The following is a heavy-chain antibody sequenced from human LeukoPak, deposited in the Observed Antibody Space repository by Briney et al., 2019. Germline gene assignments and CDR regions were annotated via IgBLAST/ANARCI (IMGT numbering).Heavy chain of an antibody. Sequence: GGSLRLSCAASGFTFDDYAMHWVRQAPGKGLEWVSLISWDGGSTYYADSVKGRFTISRDNSKNSLYLQMNSLRAEDTALYYCAKGNSSGGYFDLWGRGTLVTVSS. D-gene: IGHD6-19*01. J-gene: IGHJ2*01. V-gene: IGHV3-43D*03. CDR1: GFTFDDYA. CDR3: AKGNSSGGYFDL. CDR2: ISWDGGST.